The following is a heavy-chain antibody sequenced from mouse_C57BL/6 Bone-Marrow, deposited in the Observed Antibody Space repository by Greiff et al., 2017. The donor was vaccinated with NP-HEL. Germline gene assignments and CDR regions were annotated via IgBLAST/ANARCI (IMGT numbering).Heavy chain of an antibody. CDR1: GYTFTSYW. V-gene: IGHV1-7*01. Sequence: VQLQQSGAELAKPGASVKLSCKASGYTFTSYWMHWVKQRPGQGLEWIGYINPSSGYTKYNQKFKDKATLTADKSSSTAYMQLSSLTYEDSAVYYCARLDTTVVEEDYAMDYWGQGTSVTVSS. D-gene: IGHD1-1*01. J-gene: IGHJ4*01. CDR2: INPSSGYT. CDR3: ARLDTTVVEEDYAMDY.